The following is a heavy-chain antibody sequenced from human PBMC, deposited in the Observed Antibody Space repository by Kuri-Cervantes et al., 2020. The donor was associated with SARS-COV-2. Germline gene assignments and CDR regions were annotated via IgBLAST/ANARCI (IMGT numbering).Heavy chain of an antibody. J-gene: IGHJ6*02. CDR3: AKPGSVRGIIKEDHYGLDV. CDR2: ISHDGRDT. V-gene: IGHV3-30*06. Sequence: GESLKISCVASEFNFRYYGMYWVRQAPGKGLEWVAHISHDGRDTHFRESVKGRFTVSRDNSKNTLYLQTNSLRLEDTGVYFCAKPGSVRGIIKEDHYGLDVWGQGTTVTVSS. CDR1: EFNFRYYG. D-gene: IGHD3-10*01.